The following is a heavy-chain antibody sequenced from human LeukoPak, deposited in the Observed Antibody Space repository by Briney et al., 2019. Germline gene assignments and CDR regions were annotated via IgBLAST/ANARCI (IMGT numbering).Heavy chain of an antibody. Sequence: SETLSLTCTVSGGSISSYYWSWIRQPPGKGLEWIGYIYYSGSTNYNPSLKSRVTISVDTSKNQFSLKLSSVTAADTAVYYCARGESYDFWSGYHNWFDPWGQGTLVTVPS. CDR3: ARGESYDFWSGYHNWFDP. J-gene: IGHJ5*02. V-gene: IGHV4-59*08. D-gene: IGHD3-3*01. CDR1: GGSISSYY. CDR2: IYYSGST.